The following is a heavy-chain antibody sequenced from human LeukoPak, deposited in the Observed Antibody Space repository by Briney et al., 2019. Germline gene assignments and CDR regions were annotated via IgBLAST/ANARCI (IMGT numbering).Heavy chain of an antibody. CDR1: EFTFSSYA. CDR3: SRGFTFGGVIPAY. Sequence: PGGSLRLSCAASEFTFSSYAMSWVRQAPGKGLEWVGFIRSKGYGGTTEYAASVKGRFTISRDDSKSIAYLQMNSLKTEDTAVYYCSRGFTFGGVIPAYWGQGTLVTVSS. D-gene: IGHD3-16*02. CDR2: IRSKGYGGTT. V-gene: IGHV3-49*04. J-gene: IGHJ4*02.